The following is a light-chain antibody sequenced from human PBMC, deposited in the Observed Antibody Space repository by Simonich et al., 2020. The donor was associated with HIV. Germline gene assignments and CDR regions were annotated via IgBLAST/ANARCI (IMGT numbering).Light chain of an antibody. CDR2: RNN. J-gene: IGLJ2*01. V-gene: IGLV1-47*01. Sequence: QSVLTQPPSASGTPGQRVTISCSGSSSNIGSNYVYWYQQLPGTAPTLLIYRNNPRPSVVPDRFSGAKSGTSASLAISGLRSEDEADYYCAAWDDSLNGVVFGGGTKVTVL. CDR1: SSNIGSNY. CDR3: AAWDDSLNGVV.